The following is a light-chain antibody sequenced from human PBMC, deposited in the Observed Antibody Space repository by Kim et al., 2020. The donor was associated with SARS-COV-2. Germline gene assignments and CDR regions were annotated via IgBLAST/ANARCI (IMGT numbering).Light chain of an antibody. V-gene: IGLV2-11*01. CDR1: SSDVGGYDY. J-gene: IGLJ2*01. CDR2: NVS. Sequence: QSALTQSRSVSGSPGQSVTISCTGTSSDVGGYDYVSWYQQHPGKAPKLMIYNVSKRPSGVPDRFSGSKSGNTASLTISGLQAEDEADYYCCSYVGIFSEVFGGGTQLTVL. CDR3: CSYVGIFSEV.